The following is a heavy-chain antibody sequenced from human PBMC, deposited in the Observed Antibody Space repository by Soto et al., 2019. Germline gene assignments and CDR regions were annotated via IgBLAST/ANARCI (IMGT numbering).Heavy chain of an antibody. V-gene: IGHV1-18*01. J-gene: IGHJ3*02. CDR1: GYTFTSYG. Sequence: QVQLVQSGAEVKKPGASVKVSCKASGYTFTSYGIIWVRQAPGQGLEWMGWISAYNGNTNYAQKLQGRVTMTTDTSTSTAYMELRSLRSDDTAVYYCARDTYCSGGSCQLPGAFDIWDQGTMVTVSS. D-gene: IGHD2-15*01. CDR3: ARDTYCSGGSCQLPGAFDI. CDR2: ISAYNGNT.